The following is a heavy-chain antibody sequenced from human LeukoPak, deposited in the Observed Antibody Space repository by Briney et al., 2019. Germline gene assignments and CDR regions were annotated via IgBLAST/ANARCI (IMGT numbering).Heavy chain of an antibody. D-gene: IGHD1/OR15-1a*01. CDR2: ISGSGGST. Sequence: PGGSLRLSCAASGFTFSSYAMSWVRQAPGKGLEWVSAISGSGGSTYYADSVKGRFTISRDNSKNTLYLQMNSLRAEDTAVYYCATSMGWNNTPPPPPMDVWGKGTTVTVSS. CDR3: ATSMGWNNTPPPPPMDV. J-gene: IGHJ6*03. CDR1: GFTFSSYA. V-gene: IGHV3-23*01.